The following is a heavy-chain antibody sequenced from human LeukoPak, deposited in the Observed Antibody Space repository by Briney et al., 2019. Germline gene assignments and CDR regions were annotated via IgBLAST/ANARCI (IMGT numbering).Heavy chain of an antibody. J-gene: IGHJ4*02. Sequence: GGSLRLSCAASGFTFSNYYMSWIRQAPGKGLEWVSYISSSGDSIYYADSVKGRFTISRDNAKNSLYLQMNSLRAEDTAMYYCARHSSGYFRLDYWGQGTLVTVSP. V-gene: IGHV3-11*01. CDR2: ISSSGDSI. CDR1: GFTFSNYY. D-gene: IGHD3-22*01. CDR3: ARHSSGYFRLDY.